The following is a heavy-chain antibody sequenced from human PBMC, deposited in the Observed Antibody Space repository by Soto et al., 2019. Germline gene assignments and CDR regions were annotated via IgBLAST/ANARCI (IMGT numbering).Heavy chain of an antibody. Sequence: GGSLRLSCAASGFTFSSYAMHWVRQAPGKGLEWVALISYDGSNKYYADSVKGRFTISRDNSKNTLYLQMNSLRAEDTAVYYCARDLNDSSGYLGRNFDYWGQGTLVTVSS. CDR1: GFTFSSYA. CDR3: ARDLNDSSGYLGRNFDY. CDR2: ISYDGSNK. J-gene: IGHJ4*02. V-gene: IGHV3-30-3*01. D-gene: IGHD3-22*01.